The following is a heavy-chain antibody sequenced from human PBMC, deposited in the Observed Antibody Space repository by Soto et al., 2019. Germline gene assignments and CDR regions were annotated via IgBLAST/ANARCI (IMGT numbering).Heavy chain of an antibody. CDR3: TRANMPVEPAAEISFGYYYSFKDV. CDR2: INHSEST. Sequence: QVQLQPRGAGLLNPSETLSLTCAVYGGSFSGYYWSWIRQPPGKRKEWHGEINHSESTNYNPSLNGRVTMPVVTFDTQFALELSDGTSADTAVYYCTRANMPVEPAAEISFGYYYSFKDVWFKETTVTVSS. CDR1: GGSFSGYY. D-gene: IGHD2-2*01. V-gene: IGHV4-34*01. J-gene: IGHJ6*03.